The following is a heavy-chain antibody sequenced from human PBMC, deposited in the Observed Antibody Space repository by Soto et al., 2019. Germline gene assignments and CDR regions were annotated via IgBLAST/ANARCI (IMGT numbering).Heavy chain of an antibody. Sequence: QVQLQQWGAGLLKPSETLSLTCTVYGGSFSRYHWNWIRQAPGKGLEWIGEIHHNGGTNYSPSLEGRVTKSVDTSKNEFSLKLRSVTAADTAVYYCARGYGEEWPTSDFWGQGTLVTVSS. V-gene: IGHV4-34*01. CDR1: GGSFSRYH. J-gene: IGHJ4*02. D-gene: IGHD3-10*01. CDR3: ARGYGEEWPTSDF. CDR2: IHHNGGT.